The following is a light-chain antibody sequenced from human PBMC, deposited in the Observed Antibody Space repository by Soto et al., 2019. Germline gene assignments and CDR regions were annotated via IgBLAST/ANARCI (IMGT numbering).Light chain of an antibody. CDR1: QSISIN. J-gene: IGKJ1*01. CDR2: GAS. V-gene: IGKV3-15*01. Sequence: EIVMTQSPATLSVSPGERVTLSCRASQSISINLAWYQRKPGQSPRLLFSGASTRATGVPVRFSGSGSGTEFTLSISSLQSEDLAVYFCQQHNNWPPTFGQGTK. CDR3: QQHNNWPPT.